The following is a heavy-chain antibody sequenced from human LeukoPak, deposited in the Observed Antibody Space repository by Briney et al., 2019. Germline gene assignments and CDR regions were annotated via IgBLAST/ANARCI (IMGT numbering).Heavy chain of an antibody. V-gene: IGHV4-39*07. CDR3: ARGFRGSSWPHYYYYYYMDV. D-gene: IGHD6-13*01. CDR2: IFYSGST. CDR1: GGSISTSNYY. J-gene: IGHJ6*03. Sequence: SETLSLTCTVSGGSISTSNYYWGWIRQPPGKGLEWIGNIFYSGSTYYSPSLRSRVTISLDTSRNQFSLKLNSVTAADTAVYYCARGFRGSSWPHYYYYYYMDVWGKGTTVTISS.